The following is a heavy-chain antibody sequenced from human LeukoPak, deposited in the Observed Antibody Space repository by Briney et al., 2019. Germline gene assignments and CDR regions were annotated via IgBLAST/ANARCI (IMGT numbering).Heavy chain of an antibody. V-gene: IGHV4-59*01. CDR1: GGSISSYY. CDR2: IYYSGST. CDR3: AREYYYDSGIDY. D-gene: IGHD3-22*01. J-gene: IGHJ4*02. Sequence: SETLSLTCTVSGGSISSYYWSWIRQPPGKGLEWIGYIYYSGSTNYNPSLKSRVTISVDTSKNQFSLKLSSVTAADTAVYYCAREYYYDSGIDYWGQGTLVTVSS.